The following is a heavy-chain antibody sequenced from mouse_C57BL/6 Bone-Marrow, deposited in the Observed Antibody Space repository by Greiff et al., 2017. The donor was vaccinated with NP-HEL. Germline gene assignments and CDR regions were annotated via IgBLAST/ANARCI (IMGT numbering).Heavy chain of an antibody. Sequence: QVHVKQSGAELARPGASVKLSCKASGYTFTSYGISWVKQRTGQGLEWIGEIYPRSGNTYYNEKFKGKATLTADKSSSTAYMELRSLTSEDSAVYFCARGAYYGSSPYYAMDYWGQGTSVTVSS. CDR1: GYTFTSYG. D-gene: IGHD1-1*01. CDR2: IYPRSGNT. V-gene: IGHV1-81*01. CDR3: ARGAYYGSSPYYAMDY. J-gene: IGHJ4*01.